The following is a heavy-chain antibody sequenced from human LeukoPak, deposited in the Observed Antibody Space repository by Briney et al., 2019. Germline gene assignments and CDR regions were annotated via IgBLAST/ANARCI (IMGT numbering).Heavy chain of an antibody. J-gene: IGHJ6*04. CDR2: IYPGDSDT. V-gene: IGHV5-51*01. Sequence: GESLKISCKSSGYSFTSYWIGWVRQMPGKGLEWMGIIYPGDSDTRYSPSFQGQVTISADKSIGTAYLQWSSLKASDTAMYYCARLDVRYCSGGSCHYYYGMDVWGKGTTVTVSS. CDR1: GYSFTSYW. D-gene: IGHD2-15*01. CDR3: ARLDVRYCSGGSCHYYYGMDV.